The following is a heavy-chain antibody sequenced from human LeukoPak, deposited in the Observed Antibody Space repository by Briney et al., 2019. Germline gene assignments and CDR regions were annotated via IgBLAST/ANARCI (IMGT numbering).Heavy chain of an antibody. CDR3: ARGLDCSGGSCYSDYLYYFDY. CDR2: IIPIFGTA. CDR1: GGTFSSYA. J-gene: IGHJ4*02. V-gene: IGHV1-69*13. Sequence: SVNVSCKASGGTFSSYAISWVRQAPGQGLEWMGGIIPIFGTANYAQKFQGRVTITADESTSTAYMELSSLRSEDTAVYYCARGLDCSGGSCYSDYLYYFDYWGQGTLVTVSS. D-gene: IGHD2-15*01.